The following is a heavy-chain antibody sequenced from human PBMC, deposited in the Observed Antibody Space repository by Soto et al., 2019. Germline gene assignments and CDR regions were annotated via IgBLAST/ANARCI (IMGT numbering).Heavy chain of an antibody. CDR3: ARDRETYYYDSSRYYCAY. V-gene: IGHV1-46*01. J-gene: IGHJ4*02. Sequence: ASVKVSCKASGYTFTSYYMHWVRQAPGQGLEWMGIINPSGGSTSYAQKFQGRVTMTRDTSTSTVYMELSSLRSEDTAVYYCARDRETYYYDSSRYYCAYWGQGTLVTVSS. D-gene: IGHD3-22*01. CDR2: INPSGGST. CDR1: GYTFTSYY.